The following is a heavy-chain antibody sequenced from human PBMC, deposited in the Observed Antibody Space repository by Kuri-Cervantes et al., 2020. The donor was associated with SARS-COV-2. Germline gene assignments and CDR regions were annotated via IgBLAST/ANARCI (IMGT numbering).Heavy chain of an antibody. CDR2: IWYDGSNK. J-gene: IGHJ6*03. CDR3: ARDRIAPTGWDYYMDV. V-gene: IGHV3-33*01. CDR1: GFTFSSYG. Sequence: GESLKISCAASGFTFSSYGMHWVRQAPGKGLEWVAVIWYDGSNKYYADSVKGRFTISRDNSKNTLYLQMNSLRAEDTAVYYCARDRIAPTGWDYYMDVWGKGNRVTVSS. D-gene: IGHD2-15*01.